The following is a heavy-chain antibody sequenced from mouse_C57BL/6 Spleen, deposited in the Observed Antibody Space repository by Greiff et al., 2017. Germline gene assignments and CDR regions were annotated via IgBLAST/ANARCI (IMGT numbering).Heavy chain of an antibody. V-gene: IGHV14-1*01. J-gene: IGHJ2*01. Sequence: VQLQQSGAELVRPGASVKLSCTASGFNIKDYYMHCVKQRPEQGLAWIGRIDPEDGDAEYAPKFQGKATMTADTSSNTAYLQLSSLTSEDTAVYYCTTVYYDYDRRYYFDYWGQGTTLTVSS. CDR3: TTVYYDYDRRYYFDY. CDR1: GFNIKDYY. CDR2: IDPEDGDA. D-gene: IGHD2-4*01.